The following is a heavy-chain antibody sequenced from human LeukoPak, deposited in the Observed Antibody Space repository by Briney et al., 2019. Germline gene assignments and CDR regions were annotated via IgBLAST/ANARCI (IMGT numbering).Heavy chain of an antibody. CDR2: ISGSGTTI. D-gene: IGHD4-17*01. J-gene: IGHJ6*03. Sequence: GGSLRLSCAASGFTFRTYEMNWVRQAPGKGPEWVSYISGSGTTIYYADSVKGRFTISRDNAKNSLYLQMNSLRAEDTALYYCAREVWITVATSHYYYMDVWGKGTTVTVSS. CDR3: AREVWITVATSHYYYMDV. V-gene: IGHV3-48*03. CDR1: GFTFRTYE.